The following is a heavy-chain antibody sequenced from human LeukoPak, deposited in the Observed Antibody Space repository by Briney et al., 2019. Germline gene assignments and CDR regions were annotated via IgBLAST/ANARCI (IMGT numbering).Heavy chain of an antibody. CDR3: ARLYGSGSYYEPDDYYYYGMDV. CDR2: ISYDGGNK. CDR1: GFTFSSYA. Sequence: GGSLRLSCAASGFTFSSYAMSWVRQAPGKGLEWVAVISYDGGNKYYADSVKGRFTISRDNSKNTLYLQMNSLRAEDTAVYYCARLYGSGSYYEPDDYYYYGMDVWGQGTTVTVSS. V-gene: IGHV3-30-3*01. J-gene: IGHJ6*02. D-gene: IGHD3-10*01.